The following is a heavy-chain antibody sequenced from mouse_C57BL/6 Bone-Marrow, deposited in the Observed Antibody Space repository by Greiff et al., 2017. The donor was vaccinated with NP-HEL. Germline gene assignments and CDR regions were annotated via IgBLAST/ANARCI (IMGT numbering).Heavy chain of an antibody. J-gene: IGHJ3*01. CDR1: GFNVKDDY. CDR2: IDPENGDT. D-gene: IGHD2-4*01. Sequence: EVQLQQSGAELVRPGASVKLSCTASGFNVKDDYMHWVKQRPEQGLEWIGWIDPENGDTEYASKFQGKATLTGDTSSHTAYLQISSLTSEDTAVYYGTTNYYDYDDYTALFAYWGQGTLVTVSA. V-gene: IGHV14-4*01. CDR3: TTNYYDYDDYTALFAY.